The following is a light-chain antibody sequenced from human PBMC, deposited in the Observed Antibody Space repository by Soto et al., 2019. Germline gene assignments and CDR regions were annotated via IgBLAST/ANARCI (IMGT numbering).Light chain of an antibody. Sequence: IQLTQSPSSLSASIGDRVTIACRASQDISHFLAWYQQKSGKAPKLLIYGASTLQSGVPSRFSGSGSGTDFTLTITSLQPEDFATYHCQQLNSYPLTFGGATKVEIK. J-gene: IGKJ4*01. CDR2: GAS. CDR1: QDISHF. CDR3: QQLNSYPLT. V-gene: IGKV1-9*01.